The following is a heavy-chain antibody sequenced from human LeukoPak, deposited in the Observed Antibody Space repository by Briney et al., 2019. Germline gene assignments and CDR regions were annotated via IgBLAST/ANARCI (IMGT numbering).Heavy chain of an antibody. J-gene: IGHJ6*02. CDR3: ARGANYYYYYGIDI. CDR2: IYYTGST. V-gene: IGHV4-59*01. CDR1: GGSTSQYY. Sequence: PSETLSLTCTVSGGSTSQYYWSWIRQPPGKGLEWIGYIYYTGSTNYNPSLKSRVTISLDTSKNQFSLKLSSVTAADTAVYYCARGANYYYYYGIDIWGQGTTVTVSS.